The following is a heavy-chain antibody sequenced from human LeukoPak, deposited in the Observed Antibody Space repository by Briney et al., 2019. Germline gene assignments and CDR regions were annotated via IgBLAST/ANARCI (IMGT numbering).Heavy chain of an antibody. CDR2: IKQDGSDK. CDR3: AELGITMIGGV. Sequence: GGSLRLSCATSGFTFTTHWMSWVRQAPGKPPEWVANIKQDGSDKYYLDSVEGRFTISRDNAKNSLYLQMNSLRAEDTAVYYCAELGITMIGGVWGKGTTVTISP. D-gene: IGHD3-10*02. J-gene: IGHJ6*04. CDR1: GFTFTTHW. V-gene: IGHV3-7*01.